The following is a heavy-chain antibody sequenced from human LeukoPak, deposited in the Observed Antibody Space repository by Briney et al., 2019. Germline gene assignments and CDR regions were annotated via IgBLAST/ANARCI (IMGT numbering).Heavy chain of an antibody. D-gene: IGHD3/OR15-3a*01. V-gene: IGHV4-39*01. CDR2: VYYTGST. CDR1: GGSISSALYH. CDR3: ARQEIGLRSFDP. J-gene: IGHJ5*02. Sequence: SETLSLTCTVSGGSISSALYHWGWIRQPPGKNLEWLGSVYYTGSTHNNPSLKSRVTISVDKSKNQFSLNLSSVTAADTAVYYCARQEIGLRSFDPWGQGTLVTVSS.